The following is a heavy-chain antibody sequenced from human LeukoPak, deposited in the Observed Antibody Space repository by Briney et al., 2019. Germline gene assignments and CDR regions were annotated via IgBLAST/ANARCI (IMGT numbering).Heavy chain of an antibody. CDR1: GFTFSNYA. D-gene: IGHD5-18*01. CDR2: IIGSGGST. J-gene: IGHJ3*02. Sequence: PGGSLRLSCAASGFTFSNYAISWVRQAPGKGLEWVSAIIGSGGSTYYADSVKGRFTISRDNSKNTLYLQMNSPRAEDTAVHCCAKDLGYSYGYGAFDIWGQGTMVTVSS. V-gene: IGHV3-23*01. CDR3: AKDLGYSYGYGAFDI.